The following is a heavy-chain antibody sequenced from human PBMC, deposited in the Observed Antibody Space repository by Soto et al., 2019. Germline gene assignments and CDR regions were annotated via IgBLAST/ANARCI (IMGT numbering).Heavy chain of an antibody. J-gene: IGHJ5*02. Sequence: PSETLSLTCAVSGGSISSGGYSWSWIRQPPGKGLEWIGYIYHSGGTYYNPSLKSRVTISVDRSKNQFSLKLSSVTAADTAVYYCARGIAARVSNWFDPWGQGTLVTVSS. CDR1: GGSISSGGYS. V-gene: IGHV4-30-2*01. CDR2: IYHSGGT. D-gene: IGHD6-6*01. CDR3: ARGIAARVSNWFDP.